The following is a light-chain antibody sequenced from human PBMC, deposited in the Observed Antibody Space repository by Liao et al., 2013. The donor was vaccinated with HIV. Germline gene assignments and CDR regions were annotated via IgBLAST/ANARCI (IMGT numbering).Light chain of an antibody. CDR3: QMWDSSGEHPT. Sequence: SYELTQPPSVSVAPGKTARITCGGNNIGSKSVHWYQQKPGQAPVLVIYYDSDRPSGIPERFSGSNSGNTATLTISRVEAGDEADYYCQMWDSSGEHPTFGGGTKLNVL. V-gene: IGLV3-21*01. J-gene: IGLJ2*01. CDR2: YDS. CDR1: NIGSKS.